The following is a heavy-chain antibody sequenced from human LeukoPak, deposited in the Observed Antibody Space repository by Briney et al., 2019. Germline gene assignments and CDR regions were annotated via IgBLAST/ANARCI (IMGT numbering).Heavy chain of an antibody. CDR3: ARQTGSGLFILP. CDR2: IYYSGNT. CDR1: GDSISKSNLY. V-gene: IGHV4-39*01. Sequence: SETLSLTCIVSGDSISKSNLYWGWIRQPPGKGLEWIGSIYYSGNTYYNASLKSRVSISVDTSKNQFSLRLTSVTAADTAVYYCARQTGSGLFILPGGQGKLVTVSS. J-gene: IGHJ4*02. D-gene: IGHD3-10*01.